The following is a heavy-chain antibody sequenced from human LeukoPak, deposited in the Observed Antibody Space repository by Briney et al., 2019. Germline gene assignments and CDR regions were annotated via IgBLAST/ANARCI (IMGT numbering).Heavy chain of an antibody. CDR1: GGSISSYY. D-gene: IGHD3-22*01. J-gene: IGHJ4*02. CDR3: ARVEYYDSSGYYVDY. Sequence: SETLSLACTVSGGSISSYYWSWIRQPPGKGLEWIGYIYYSGSTNYNPSLKSRVTISVDTSKNQFSLKLSSVTAADTAVYYCARVEYYDSSGYYVDYWGQGTLVTVSS. V-gene: IGHV4-59*01. CDR2: IYYSGST.